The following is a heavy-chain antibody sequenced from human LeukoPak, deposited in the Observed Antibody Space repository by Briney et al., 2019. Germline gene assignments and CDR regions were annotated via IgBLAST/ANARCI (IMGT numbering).Heavy chain of an antibody. V-gene: IGHV7-4-1*02. J-gene: IGHJ3*02. CDR3: AREILRFDI. Sequence: VSVKVSCKASGYSFNSQGMNWVRQAPGQGLEWMGWINTDSGNPTYAQGFTGRFVFSLDSSVSTAYLQISNLMPEDTAKYYCAREILRFDIWGQGTMVIVSS. CDR2: INTDSGNP. CDR1: GYSFNSQG.